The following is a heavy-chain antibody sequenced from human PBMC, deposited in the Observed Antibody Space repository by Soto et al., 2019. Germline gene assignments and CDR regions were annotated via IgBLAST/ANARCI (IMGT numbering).Heavy chain of an antibody. CDR2: ISSTTNYI. J-gene: IGHJ4*02. V-gene: IGHV3-21*06. Sequence: GGSLRLSCAASGSTFTRYSMNWVRQAPGKGLEWVSSISSTTNYIYYGDSMKGRFTISRDNAKNSLYLEMNSLRAEDTAVYYCARESEDLTSNFDYWGQGTLGTVSS. CDR3: ARESEDLTSNFDY. CDR1: GSTFTRYS.